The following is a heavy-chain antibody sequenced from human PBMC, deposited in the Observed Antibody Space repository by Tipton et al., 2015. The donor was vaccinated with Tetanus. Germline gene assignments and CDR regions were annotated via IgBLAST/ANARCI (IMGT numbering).Heavy chain of an antibody. CDR2: VSSSTQTV. CDR3: GRLIRGVILTRVIDH. D-gene: IGHD3-10*01. J-gene: IGHJ4*02. Sequence: QLVQSGGTLIQPGGSLRLSCEASGFTFSDYFMSWLRQAPGKGLEWVSYVSSSTQTVYVADSVQGRMTVSRDNAKKSLYLHMNSLRAEDTAVYYCGRLIRGVILTRVIDHWGQGTLVTVSS. V-gene: IGHV3-11*01. CDR1: GFTFSDYF.